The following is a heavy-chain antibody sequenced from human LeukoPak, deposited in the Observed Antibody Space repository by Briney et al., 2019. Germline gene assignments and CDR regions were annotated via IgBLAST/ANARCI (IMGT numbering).Heavy chain of an antibody. D-gene: IGHD6-19*01. CDR1: GFTFSSYE. Sequence: GGSLRLSCAASGFTFSSYEMNWVRQAPGKGLEWVSYISSSGSTIYYADSGKGRFTISRDNAKNSLYLQMNSLRAEDTAVYYCARLRLSSGWYAEADYWGQGTLVTVSS. CDR3: ARLRLSSGWYAEADY. CDR2: ISSSGSTI. V-gene: IGHV3-48*03. J-gene: IGHJ4*02.